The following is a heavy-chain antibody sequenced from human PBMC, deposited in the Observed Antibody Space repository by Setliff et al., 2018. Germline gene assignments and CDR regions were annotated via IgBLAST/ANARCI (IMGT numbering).Heavy chain of an antibody. J-gene: IGHJ6*02. CDR3: ARVPLHSGSYGEYYYYGMDV. CDR2: IYHSGST. Sequence: PSETLSLTCAVSGYSISSGYYWGWIRQLPGKGLEWIGSIYHSGSTYYNPSLKSRVTISVDTSKNQFSLKLSSVTAADTAVYYCARVPLHSGSYGEYYYYGMDVWGQGTTVTVSS. CDR1: GYSISSGYY. D-gene: IGHD1-26*01. V-gene: IGHV4-38-2*01.